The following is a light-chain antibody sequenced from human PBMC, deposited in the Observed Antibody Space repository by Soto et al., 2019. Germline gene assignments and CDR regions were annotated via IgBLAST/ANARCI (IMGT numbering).Light chain of an antibody. CDR2: NAS. V-gene: IGKV3-15*01. J-gene: IGKJ4*01. CDR1: QSVSFN. Sequence: IVMTQSPATLSVSPGERATLSCRASQSVSFNLVWYQHKPGQPPRLLMYNASNRAAGISARFTGSGSGTDFTLTIDNLQSDDFAFYYCHQHNTWPSTFGGGTKVE. CDR3: HQHNTWPST.